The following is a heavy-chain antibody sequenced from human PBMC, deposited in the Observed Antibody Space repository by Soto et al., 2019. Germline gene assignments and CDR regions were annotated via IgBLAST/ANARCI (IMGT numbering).Heavy chain of an antibody. D-gene: IGHD3-10*01. CDR3: ARITMVRGVMNWFDP. CDR2: IYHSGST. Sequence: PSETLSLTCAVSGGSISSGGYSWTWIRQPPGKGLEWIGEIYHSGSTNYNPSLKSRVTISVDKSKNQFSLKLSSVTAADTAVYYCARITMVRGVMNWFDPWGQGTLVTVSS. J-gene: IGHJ5*02. V-gene: IGHV4-30-2*01. CDR1: GGSISSGGYS.